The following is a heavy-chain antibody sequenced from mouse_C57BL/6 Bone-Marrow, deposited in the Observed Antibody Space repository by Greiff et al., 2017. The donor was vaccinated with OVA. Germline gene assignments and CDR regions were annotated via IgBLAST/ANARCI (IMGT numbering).Heavy chain of an antibody. J-gene: IGHJ3*01. V-gene: IGHV14-1*01. CDR1: GFNIKDYY. D-gene: IGHD2-4*01. CDR3: TKVYDYDDPWFAY. Sequence: EVQLQQSGAELVRPGASVKLSCTASGFNIKDYYMHWVKQRPEQGLEWIGRIDPEDGDTEYAPKFQGKATMTADTSSNTAYLQLSSLTSEDTAVYYCTKVYDYDDPWFAYWGQGTLVTVSA. CDR2: IDPEDGDT.